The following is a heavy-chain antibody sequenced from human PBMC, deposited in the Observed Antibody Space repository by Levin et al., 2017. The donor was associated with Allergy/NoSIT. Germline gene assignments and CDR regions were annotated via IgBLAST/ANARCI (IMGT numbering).Heavy chain of an antibody. CDR3: ARDDSGYDSWGGPFDY. CDR2: ISGSGGYT. V-gene: IGHV3-23*01. Sequence: SCAASGFTFSSYAMSWVRQAPGKGLAWVSAISGSGGYTYYADSVKGRFTISRDNSKNTLYLQMHSLRAEDTAVYYCARDDSGYDSWGGPFDYWGQGALVTVSS. D-gene: IGHD5-12*01. CDR1: GFTFSSYA. J-gene: IGHJ4*02.